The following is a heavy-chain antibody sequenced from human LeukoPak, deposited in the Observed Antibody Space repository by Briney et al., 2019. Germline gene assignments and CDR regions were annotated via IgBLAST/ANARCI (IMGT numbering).Heavy chain of an antibody. J-gene: IGHJ4*02. V-gene: IGHV1-69*05. Sequence: SVKVSCKASGGTFSSYAISWVRQAPGQGLEWMGGIIPIFGTANYAQKFQGRVTMTRDTSTSTVYMELSSLRSEDTAVYYCARDHYHKIHSVMVTAPDYWGQGTLVIVSS. D-gene: IGHD2-21*02. CDR1: GGTFSSYA. CDR3: ARDHYHKIHSVMVTAPDY. CDR2: IIPIFGTA.